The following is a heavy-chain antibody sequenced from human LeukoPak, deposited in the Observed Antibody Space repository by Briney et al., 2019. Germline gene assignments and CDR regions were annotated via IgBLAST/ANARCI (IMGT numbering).Heavy chain of an antibody. J-gene: IGHJ3*02. CDR1: GFTFNTYG. CDR3: ARGYSSSSGVFDI. V-gene: IGHV3-33*01. Sequence: PGGSLRLSCAASGFTFNTYGMHWVRQAPGKGLEWVAVIWYDGSKKYYADSVKGRFTISRDNSKNTLYLQMNSLRAEDTAVYYCARGYSSSSGVFDIWGQGTMATVSS. D-gene: IGHD6-6*01. CDR2: IWYDGSKK.